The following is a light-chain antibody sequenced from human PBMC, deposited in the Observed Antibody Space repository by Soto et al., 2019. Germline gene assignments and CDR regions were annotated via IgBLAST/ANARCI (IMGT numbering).Light chain of an antibody. Sequence: DIQMTQSPSSPSASVGDTVTITCRASQSISSYLNWYQQKPGKAPKLLIYAASSLQSGVPSRFSGSGSGTDFTLTISSLQPEDFATYYCQQSYSTLRTFGQGTKVDIK. CDR1: QSISSY. CDR3: QQSYSTLRT. J-gene: IGKJ1*01. CDR2: AAS. V-gene: IGKV1-39*01.